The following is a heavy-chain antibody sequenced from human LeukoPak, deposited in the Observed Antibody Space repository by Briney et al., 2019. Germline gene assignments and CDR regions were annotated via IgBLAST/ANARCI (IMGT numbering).Heavy chain of an antibody. V-gene: IGHV3-30*18. CDR2: ISYDGSNK. CDR1: GFTFSSYG. J-gene: IGHJ4*02. Sequence: GGSLRLSCAASGFTFSSYGMHWVRQAPGKGLEWVAVISYDGSNKYYADSVKGRFTISRDNSKNTLYLQMNSLRAEDTAVYYCAKEPTADYFDYWGQGTLVTVSS. CDR3: AKEPTADYFDY.